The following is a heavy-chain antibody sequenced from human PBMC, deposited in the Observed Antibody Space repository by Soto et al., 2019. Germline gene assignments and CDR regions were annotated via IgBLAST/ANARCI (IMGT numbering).Heavy chain of an antibody. CDR2: FDPEDGET. V-gene: IGHV1-24*01. J-gene: IGHJ3*02. CDR3: ATDKGVWGADAFDI. D-gene: IGHD7-27*01. Sequence: ASVKVSCKVSGYTLTELSMHWVRQAPGKGLEWMGGFDPEDGETIYAQKFQGRVTMTEDTSTDTAYMGLSSLRSEDTAVYNGATDKGVWGADAFDIWGQGTMVTVSS. CDR1: GYTLTELS.